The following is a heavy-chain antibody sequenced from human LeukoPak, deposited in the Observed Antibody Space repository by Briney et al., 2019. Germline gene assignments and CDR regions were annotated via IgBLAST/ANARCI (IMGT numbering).Heavy chain of an antibody. CDR1: GFTFDDIG. V-gene: IGHV3-9*01. Sequence: PGGSLRLSCATSGFTFDDIGMYWVRHAPGKGLEWVAGINWNSGSIAYAESVTGRLTISRDNAKHSVFLQMYSLTVEDTALYYCTSGLYHWGQGTPVTVSS. J-gene: IGHJ5*02. CDR3: TSGLYH. CDR2: INWNSGSI.